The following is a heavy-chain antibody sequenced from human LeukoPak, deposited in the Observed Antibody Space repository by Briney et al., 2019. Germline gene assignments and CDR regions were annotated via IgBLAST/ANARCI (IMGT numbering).Heavy chain of an antibody. V-gene: IGHV4-4*07. CDR3: ARDRKGVDSSGYYYSWFDP. D-gene: IGHD3-22*01. CDR2: IYTSGST. Sequence: SETLSLTCTVSGGSISSYYWSWIRQPAGKGLEWIGRIYTSGSTNSNPSLKSRITMSLDTSKNQFSLKLSSVTAADTAVYYCARDRKGVDSSGYYYSWFDPWGQGILVTVSS. CDR1: GGSISSYY. J-gene: IGHJ5*02.